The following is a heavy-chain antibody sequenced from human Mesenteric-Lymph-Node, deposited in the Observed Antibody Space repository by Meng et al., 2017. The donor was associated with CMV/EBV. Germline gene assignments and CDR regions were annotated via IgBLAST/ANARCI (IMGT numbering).Heavy chain of an antibody. J-gene: IGHJ4*02. CDR3: ARGRYCSTSRCYTSGFDY. CDR1: SINVIGYY. CDR2: IYYSGTT. V-gene: IGHV4-39*06. Sequence: SINVIGYYWGWIRQTPGKGLEWIGSIYYSGTTYYNASLDRRGTMSLDTSKNQFPLNLRFVSAADTAVYYCARGRYCSTSRCYTSGFDYWGQGTLVTVSS. D-gene: IGHD2-2*02.